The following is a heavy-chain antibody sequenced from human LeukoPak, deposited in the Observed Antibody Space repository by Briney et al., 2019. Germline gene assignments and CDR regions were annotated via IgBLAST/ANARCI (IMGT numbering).Heavy chain of an antibody. D-gene: IGHD6-13*01. J-gene: IGHJ5*02. CDR3: ARGSTAGYSSSWYLPQLNWFDP. V-gene: IGHV4-59*10. Sequence: PSETLSLTCTVYGGSISSYYWSWIRQPAGKGLEWIGRIYTSGSTNYNPSLKSQVTMSVDTSKNQFSLKLSSVTAADTAVYYCARGSTAGYSSSWYLPQLNWFDPWGQGTLVTVSS. CDR2: IYTSGST. CDR1: GGSISSYY.